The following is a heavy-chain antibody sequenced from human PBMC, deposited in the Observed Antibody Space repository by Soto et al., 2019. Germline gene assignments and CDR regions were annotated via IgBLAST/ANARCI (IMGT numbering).Heavy chain of an antibody. CDR2: IIPIFGTA. CDR1: GGTFSSYA. J-gene: IGHJ5*02. V-gene: IGHV1-69*12. CDR3: ARDRGHCISTSCPNWFDP. D-gene: IGHD2-2*01. Sequence: QVQLVQSGAEVKKPGSSVKVSCKASGGTFSSYAISWVRQAPGQGLEWMGGIIPIFGTANYAQKFQGRVRITADESTSTAYMELSSLRSEDTAVYYCARDRGHCISTSCPNWFDPWGQGTLVTVSS.